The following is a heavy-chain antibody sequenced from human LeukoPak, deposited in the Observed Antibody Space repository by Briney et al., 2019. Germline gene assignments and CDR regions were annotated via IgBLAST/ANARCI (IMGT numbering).Heavy chain of an antibody. V-gene: IGHV1-69*05. CDR2: IIPIFGTA. D-gene: IGHD6-13*01. CDR3: AREGQLVRGFDY. J-gene: IGHJ4*02. Sequence: GASVKVSCKASGGTFSSYAISWVRQASGQGLEWMGGIIPIFGTANYAQKFQGRVTITTDESTSTAYMELSSLRSEDTAVYYCAREGQLVRGFDYWGQGTLVTVSS. CDR1: GGTFSSYA.